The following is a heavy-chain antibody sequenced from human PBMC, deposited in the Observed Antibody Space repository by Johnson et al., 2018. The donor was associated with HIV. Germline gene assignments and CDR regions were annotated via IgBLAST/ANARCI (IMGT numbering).Heavy chain of an antibody. D-gene: IGHD3-22*01. J-gene: IGHJ3*01. CDR2: TSSNGDRT. CDR1: GFSFSSFS. CDR3: ARGGYYYDGDGAFDF. V-gene: IGHV3-64*01. Sequence: VQLVESGGGLVQPGGSLRLSCAASGFSFSSFSMHWVRQAPGKGLEYVSTTSSNGDRTYYANSVKGRFIISRDNSENTLSLQMGSLRAEDMAVYYCARGGYYYDGDGAFDFWGQGTIVTVSS.